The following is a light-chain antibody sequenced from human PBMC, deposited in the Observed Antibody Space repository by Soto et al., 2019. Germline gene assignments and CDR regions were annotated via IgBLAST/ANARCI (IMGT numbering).Light chain of an antibody. Sequence: EIVMTQSPATLSVSPGERATLSCRASQSVSNLVWYQQKPGQAPRLLIYGASTRATGIPARFSGSGSGTEFTLTISSLQSEVFAVYYCQQYNNWPRTFGQGTKLEIK. CDR2: GAS. CDR1: QSVSN. J-gene: IGKJ2*01. CDR3: QQYNNWPRT. V-gene: IGKV3-15*01.